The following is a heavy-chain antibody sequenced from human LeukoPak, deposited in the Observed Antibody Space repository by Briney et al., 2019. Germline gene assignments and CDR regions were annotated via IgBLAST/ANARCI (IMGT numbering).Heavy chain of an antibody. V-gene: IGHV4-34*01. CDR2: INQSGST. D-gene: IGHD6-19*01. J-gene: IGHJ2*01. Sequence: SETLSLTCAVYGGSFSGYYWSWIRQPPGKGLEWIGEINQSGSTNYNPPLKSRVTISIDTSKKQFSLKLSSVTAADTAVYYCAGQFSSGWYFDLWGRGTLVTVSS. CDR1: GGSFSGYY. CDR3: AGQFSSGWYFDL.